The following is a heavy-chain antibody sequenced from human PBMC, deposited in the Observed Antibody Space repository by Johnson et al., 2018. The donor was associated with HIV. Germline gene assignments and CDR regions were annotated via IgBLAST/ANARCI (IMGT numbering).Heavy chain of an antibody. V-gene: IGHV3-30-3*01. CDR3: AKDRKGSSSWLRSGVAFDI. Sequence: VQLVESGGGVVQPGRSLRLSCAASGFTFSSNPMHWVRQAPGKGLEWVAVMSYDGINKYYADSVKGRFTISRDNSKNTLYLQMNSLRPEDTALYYCAKDRKGSSSWLRSGVAFDIWGQGTMVTVSS. CDR1: GFTFSSNP. J-gene: IGHJ3*02. D-gene: IGHD6-13*01. CDR2: MSYDGINK.